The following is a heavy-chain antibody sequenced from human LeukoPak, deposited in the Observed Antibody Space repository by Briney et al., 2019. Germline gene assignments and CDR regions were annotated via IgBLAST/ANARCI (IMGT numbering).Heavy chain of an antibody. Sequence: SETLSLTCGVYGGSFTGYYWSWIRQPPGKGLEWIGYIYTSGSTNYNPSLKSRVTISVDTSKNQFSLKLSSVTAADTAVYYCARHGAYYDILTGYSPQYYFDYWGQGTLVTVSS. V-gene: IGHV4-4*09. J-gene: IGHJ4*02. D-gene: IGHD3-9*01. CDR3: ARHGAYYDILTGYSPQYYFDY. CDR1: GGSFTGYY. CDR2: IYTSGST.